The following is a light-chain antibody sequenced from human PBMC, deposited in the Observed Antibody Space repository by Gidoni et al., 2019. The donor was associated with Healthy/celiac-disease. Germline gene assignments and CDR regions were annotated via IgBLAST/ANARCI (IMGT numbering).Light chain of an antibody. Sequence: DLQMTQSPSSLSASVGDRVTITCRASQSISSYLNWYQQKPGKAPKLLIYAASSLQSGVPSRFSGSGSGTDFTLTISSLQPEDFATYYCQQSYSTPRSCGQGTKLEIK. CDR1: QSISSY. CDR3: QQSYSTPRS. CDR2: AAS. V-gene: IGKV1-39*01. J-gene: IGKJ2*04.